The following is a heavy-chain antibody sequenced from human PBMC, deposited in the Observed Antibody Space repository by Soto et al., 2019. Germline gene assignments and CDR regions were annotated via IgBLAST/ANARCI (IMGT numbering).Heavy chain of an antibody. CDR3: ASCSSTSCYLSDAFDI. V-gene: IGHV1-69*02. J-gene: IGHJ3*02. CDR2: IIPILGIA. Sequence: AVKVSCKASGGTFSSYTISWVRQAPGQGLEWMGRIIPILGIANYAQKFQGRVTITADKSTSTAYMELSSLRSEDTAVYYCASCSSTSCYLSDAFDIWGQGTMVTVSS. D-gene: IGHD2-2*01. CDR1: GGTFSSYT.